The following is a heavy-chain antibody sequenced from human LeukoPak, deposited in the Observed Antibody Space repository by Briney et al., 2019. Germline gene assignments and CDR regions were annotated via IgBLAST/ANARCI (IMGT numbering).Heavy chain of an antibody. CDR2: INPNSGGA. CDR3: ARENYYDSSGYSPPDY. J-gene: IGHJ4*02. V-gene: IGHV1-2*02. Sequence: GASVKVSCMASGYTFTAYYMSWVRQAPGQGLEWMGWINPNSGGANYAQKFQGRVTMTRDTSISTAYMELSRLRSDDTAVYYCARENYYDSSGYSPPDYWGQGTLVTVSS. D-gene: IGHD3-22*01. CDR1: GYTFTAYY.